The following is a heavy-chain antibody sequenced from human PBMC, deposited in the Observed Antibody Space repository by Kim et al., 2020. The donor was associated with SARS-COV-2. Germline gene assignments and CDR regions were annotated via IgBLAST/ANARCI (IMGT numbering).Heavy chain of an antibody. Sequence: SQKFQGRVIITRDTSASTAYMELSSLRSEDTAVYYCAREGIQLWLNWFDPWGQGTLVTVSS. V-gene: IGHV1-3*01. CDR3: AREGIQLWLNWFDP. D-gene: IGHD5-18*01. J-gene: IGHJ5*02.